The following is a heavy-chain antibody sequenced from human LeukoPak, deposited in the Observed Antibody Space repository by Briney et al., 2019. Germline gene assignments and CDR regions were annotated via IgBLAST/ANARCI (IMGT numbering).Heavy chain of an antibody. CDR3: ARALIPEYSYGSQDY. D-gene: IGHD5-18*01. V-gene: IGHV3-33*08. Sequence: GGSLRLSCAASGFTFSSYGMHWVRQAPGRGLEWVAVIWYDGSNKYYADSVKGRFTISRDNSKNTLYLQMNGLRAEDTAVYYCARALIPEYSYGSQDYWGQGTLVTVSS. CDR2: IWYDGSNK. CDR1: GFTFSSYG. J-gene: IGHJ4*02.